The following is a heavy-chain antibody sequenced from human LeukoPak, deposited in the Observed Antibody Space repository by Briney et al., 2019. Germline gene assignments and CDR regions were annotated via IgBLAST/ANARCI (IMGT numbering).Heavy chain of an antibody. CDR1: GFTFSSYA. CDR2: ISGSGGST. J-gene: IGHJ4*02. Sequence: GGSLRLSCAASGFTFSSYAMSWVRHALGKGLEWVSAISGSGGSTYYADSVKGRFTISRDNSKNTLYLQMNSLRAEDTAVYYCAKPTPGDRCWDYWGQGTLVTVSS. V-gene: IGHV3-23*01. CDR3: AKPTPGDRCWDY. D-gene: IGHD7-27*01.